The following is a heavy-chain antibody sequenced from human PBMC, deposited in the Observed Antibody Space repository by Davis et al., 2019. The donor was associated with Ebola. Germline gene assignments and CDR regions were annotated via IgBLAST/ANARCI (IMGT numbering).Heavy chain of an antibody. D-gene: IGHD7-27*01. CDR3: ARENWGLND. Sequence: PGGSLRLSCKGSGYRFTSYWIGWVRQMPGKGLEWMGIIYPGDSDTRYSPSFQGQVTISADKSMSTAYLQWKSLKASDTAIYYCARENWGLNDWGQGTRVTVSS. CDR2: IYPGDSDT. CDR1: GYRFTSYW. J-gene: IGHJ4*02. V-gene: IGHV5-51*01.